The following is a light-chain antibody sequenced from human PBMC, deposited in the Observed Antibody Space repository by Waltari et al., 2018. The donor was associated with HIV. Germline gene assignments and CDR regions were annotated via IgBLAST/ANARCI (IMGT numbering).Light chain of an antibody. CDR1: ALPQQY. V-gene: IGLV3-25*03. CDR2: KDS. CDR3: QSPDSGTYVV. Sequence: SYDLTHPPSVSVSPGQTARITCSGDALPQQYAFWYQQKPGQAPVLVIYKDSERPSGIPERFSGSSSGTTVTLTISGVQAEDEADYYCQSPDSGTYVVFGGGTKLTVL. J-gene: IGLJ2*01.